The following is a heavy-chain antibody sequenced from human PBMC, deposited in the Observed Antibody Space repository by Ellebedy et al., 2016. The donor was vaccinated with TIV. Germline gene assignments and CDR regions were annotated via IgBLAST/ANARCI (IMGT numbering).Heavy chain of an antibody. Sequence: GGSLRLSCAASAFVVSDNDMTWVRRAPGRGLEWVSVITSSGSVYYADSVKGRFTISRDNAKNSLYLQMNSLRDEDTALYYCVRDNRYAFEIWGQGTMVTVSS. J-gene: IGHJ3*02. CDR2: ITSSGSV. CDR1: AFVVSDND. V-gene: IGHV3-69-1*01. CDR3: VRDNRYAFEI. D-gene: IGHD1-14*01.